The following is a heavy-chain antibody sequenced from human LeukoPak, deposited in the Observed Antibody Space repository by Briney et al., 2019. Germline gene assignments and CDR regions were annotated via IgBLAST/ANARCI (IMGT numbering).Heavy chain of an antibody. CDR2: ISGSGGST. V-gene: IGHV3-23*01. J-gene: IGHJ6*02. D-gene: IGHD6-13*01. CDR3: ANLAAAGLYGMDV. CDR1: GFTFSSYA. Sequence: PGGSLRLSCAASGFTFSSYAMSWVRQAPGKGLEWVSAISGSGGSTYYADSVKGRFTISRDDSKNTLYLQMNSLRAEDTAVYYCANLAAAGLYGMDVWGQGTTVTVSS.